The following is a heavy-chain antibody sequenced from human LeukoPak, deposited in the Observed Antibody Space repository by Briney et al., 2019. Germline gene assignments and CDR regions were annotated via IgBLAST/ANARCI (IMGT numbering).Heavy chain of an antibody. CDR1: GFTFDDYA. CDR3: AKDYEADYYDGSGSGGIDI. D-gene: IGHD3-22*01. Sequence: PGGSLRLSCAASGFTFDDYAMHWVRHAPGEGLGWGSGISWNSGSIDYAASVKARFTISRDNAKNSLYLQMNSLRAEDMALYYGAKDYEADYYDGSGSGGIDIWGQGTMVTVSS. CDR2: ISWNSGSI. J-gene: IGHJ3*02. V-gene: IGHV3-9*03.